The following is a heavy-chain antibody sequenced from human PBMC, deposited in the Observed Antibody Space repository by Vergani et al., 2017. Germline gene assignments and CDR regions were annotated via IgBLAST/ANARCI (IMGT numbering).Heavy chain of an antibody. J-gene: IGHJ2*01. D-gene: IGHD4-11*01. CDR2: INNRGMT. CDR1: GYPFGSGLY. V-gene: IGHV4-38-2*01. Sequence: QVRLEESGPGLVKPSETLSLTCSVSGYPFGSGLYWAWVRQSPGEGLQWLTSINNRGMTYHNPSLKSRVSVSLDTSKNRFSLNLTSVTATDTAVYYCARSQCDYWYFDLWGPGSLVTVSS. CDR3: ARSQCDYWYFDL.